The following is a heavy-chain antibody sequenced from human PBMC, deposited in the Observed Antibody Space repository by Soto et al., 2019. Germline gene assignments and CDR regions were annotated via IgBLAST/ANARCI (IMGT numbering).Heavy chain of an antibody. CDR1: TFTSSG. V-gene: IGHV1-18*04. CDR2: ISPHNGNT. Sequence: GASVKVSCKAPTFTSSGISWVRQAPGQGLEWMGWISPHNGNTIYAQKFRGRVIMTMDKSTTTVYMELRSLRSDDTAVYFCAREGILGPFDAYDLWGQGTMVTVSS. CDR3: AREGILGPFDAYDL. J-gene: IGHJ3*01. D-gene: IGHD3-3*01.